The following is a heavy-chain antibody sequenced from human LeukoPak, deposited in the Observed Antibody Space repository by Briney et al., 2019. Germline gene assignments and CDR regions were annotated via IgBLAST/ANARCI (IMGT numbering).Heavy chain of an antibody. V-gene: IGHV4-31*03. D-gene: IGHD3-22*01. Sequence: SETLSLTCTVSGGSISSGGYYWSWIRQHPGTGLEWIGYIYYSGSTYYNPSLKSRVTISVDTSKNQFSLKLSSVTAADTAVYYCAREYYDSSGTIFDYWGQGALVTVSS. CDR1: GGSISSGGYY. CDR3: AREYYDSSGTIFDY. CDR2: IYYSGST. J-gene: IGHJ4*02.